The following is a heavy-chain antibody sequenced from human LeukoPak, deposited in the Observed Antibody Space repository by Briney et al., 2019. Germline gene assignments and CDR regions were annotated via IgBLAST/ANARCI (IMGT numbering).Heavy chain of an antibody. CDR2: IYHSGTT. CDR1: GAFITNSHW. Sequence: PSGTLSLTCAVSGAFITNSHWWSWARQPPGKGLEWIGEIYHSGTTNYNPSLRSRVTISVDTSKNQFSLKLSSVTAADTAVYSCARGTYYNDSSGKSYYFDYWGQGTLVTVSS. V-gene: IGHV4-4*02. CDR3: ARGTYYNDSSGKSYYFDY. J-gene: IGHJ4*02. D-gene: IGHD3-22*01.